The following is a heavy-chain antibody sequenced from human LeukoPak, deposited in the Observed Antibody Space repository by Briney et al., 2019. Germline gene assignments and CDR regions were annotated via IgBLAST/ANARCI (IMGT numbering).Heavy chain of an antibody. Sequence: SETLSLTCTVSGVSISSYHWSWLRQPPGKGLEWIGYIYYSGSTNYNPSLRSRVTISVDTSKDQFSLKLSSVTAADTAVYYCARGKLPSIAMVRGVRHTSWFDPWGQGTLVTVSS. CDR3: ARGKLPSIAMVRGVRHTSWFDP. D-gene: IGHD3-10*01. V-gene: IGHV4-59*01. CDR1: GVSISSYH. J-gene: IGHJ5*02. CDR2: IYYSGST.